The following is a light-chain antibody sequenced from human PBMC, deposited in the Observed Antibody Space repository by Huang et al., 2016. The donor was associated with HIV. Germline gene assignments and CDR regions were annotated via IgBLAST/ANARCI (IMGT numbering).Light chain of an antibody. CDR1: QSVRSN. CDR2: GAS. J-gene: IGKJ5*01. V-gene: IGKV3-15*01. CDR3: QQYNNWPPIT. Sequence: EIVMTQSPATLSVSPGERATLSCRASQSVRSNLAWYQQKPGQAPRLLIYGASTSATGIPARFSGIGSGSEFNLTISSMQSEDFAVYYCQQYNNWPPITFGQGTRLEIK.